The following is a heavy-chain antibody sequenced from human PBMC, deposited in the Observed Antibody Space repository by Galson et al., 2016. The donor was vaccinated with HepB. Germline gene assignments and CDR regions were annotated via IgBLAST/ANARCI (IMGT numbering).Heavy chain of an antibody. Sequence: SLRLSCAASGISLDDFAMHWVRQAPGKGLEWVSGISWNSGGMGYADSVKGRFTISRDRAKNSLYLQMNSLRAEDTALYYCAKDMGYNWNYGSFDYWGQGTLVTVSS. D-gene: IGHD1-7*01. CDR1: GISLDDFA. CDR3: AKDMGYNWNYGSFDY. V-gene: IGHV3-9*01. CDR2: ISWNSGGM. J-gene: IGHJ4*02.